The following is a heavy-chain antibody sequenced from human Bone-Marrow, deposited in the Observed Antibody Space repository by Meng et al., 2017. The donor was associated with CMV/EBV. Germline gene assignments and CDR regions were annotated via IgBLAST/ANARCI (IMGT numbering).Heavy chain of an antibody. V-gene: IGHV1-2*02. CDR2: INPNSGGT. D-gene: IGHD3-3*01. CDR3: ARDTRLRFLEWLWL. Sequence: ASVKVSCKASGYTFTGYYMHWVRQAPGQGLEWMGWINPNSGGTNYAQKFQGRVTMTRDTSISTAYMELSRLRSDDTAVYYSARDTRLRFLEWLWLWGQGTLVTVSS. J-gene: IGHJ4*02. CDR1: GYTFTGYY.